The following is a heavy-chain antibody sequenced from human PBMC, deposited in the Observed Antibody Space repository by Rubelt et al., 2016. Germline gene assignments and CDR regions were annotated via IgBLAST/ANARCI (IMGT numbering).Heavy chain of an antibody. CDR3: ARAIRRNCGGDY. J-gene: IGHJ4*02. CDR1: GFTFSSYW. Sequence: EVQLLESGGGLVQPGGSLRLSCAASGFTFSSYWMHWVRQAPGKGLVWVANIKEDGSEQYYVGSVWGRFPISSENANKGLFLEMNGLGAEDTAIYYCARAIRRNCGGDYYGQGTLVTVSS. D-gene: IGHD2-21*01. V-gene: IGHV3-7*01. CDR2: IKEDGSEQ.